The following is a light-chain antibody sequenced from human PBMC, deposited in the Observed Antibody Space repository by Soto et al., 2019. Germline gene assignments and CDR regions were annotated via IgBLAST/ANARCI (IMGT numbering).Light chain of an antibody. CDR2: SNN. CDR1: SSNIGSNT. J-gene: IGLJ2*01. V-gene: IGLV1-44*01. Sequence: QSVLTQPTSASGTPGQRVTISCSGSSSNIGSNTVNWYQQLPGTAPKLLIYSNNQRPSGVPDRFSGSKSGTSASLAISGLQSEDEADYYCAAWDDSLNGRGVFGGGTQLTVL. CDR3: AAWDDSLNGRGV.